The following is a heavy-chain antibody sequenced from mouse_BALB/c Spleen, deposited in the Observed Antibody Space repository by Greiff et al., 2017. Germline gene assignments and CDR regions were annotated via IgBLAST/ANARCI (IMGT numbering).Heavy chain of an antibody. Sequence: VHLVESGAELAKPGASVKMSCKASGYTFTSYWMHWVKQRPGQGLEWIGYINPSTGYTEYNQKFKDKATLTADKSSSTAYMQLSSLTSEDSAVYYCASGDYDGYYFDYWGQGTTLTVSS. V-gene: IGHV1-7*01. CDR1: GYTFTSYW. J-gene: IGHJ2*01. CDR2: INPSTGYT. D-gene: IGHD2-4*01. CDR3: ASGDYDGYYFDY.